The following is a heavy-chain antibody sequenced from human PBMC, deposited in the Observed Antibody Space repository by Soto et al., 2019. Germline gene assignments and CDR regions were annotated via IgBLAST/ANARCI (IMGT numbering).Heavy chain of an antibody. Sequence: QVQLQQWGAGLLKPSETLSLTCAVYGGSFSDFYWTWIRQLPGKGLEWIGEINHSGSTNYNPSLKIRVAISVDTYKTHFSLNLGSVTAADTAVYYCGPRREVADAQGYWGHGTLVTVYS. CDR1: GGSFSDFY. V-gene: IGHV4-34*01. CDR3: GPRREVADAQGY. CDR2: INHSGST. J-gene: IGHJ4*01. D-gene: IGHD5-12*01.